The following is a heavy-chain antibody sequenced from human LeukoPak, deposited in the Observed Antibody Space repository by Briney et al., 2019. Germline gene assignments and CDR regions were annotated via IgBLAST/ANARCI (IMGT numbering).Heavy chain of an antibody. Sequence: SETLSLTCAVYGGSFSGYYWSWIRQPPGKGLEWIGEINHSGSTNYNPSLKSRVTISVDTSKNQFSLKLSSVTAADTAVYYCARGMFRAYDSSGYPLNWFDPWGQGTLVTVSS. CDR1: GGSFSGYY. V-gene: IGHV4-34*01. CDR3: ARGMFRAYDSSGYPLNWFDP. J-gene: IGHJ5*02. CDR2: INHSGST. D-gene: IGHD3-22*01.